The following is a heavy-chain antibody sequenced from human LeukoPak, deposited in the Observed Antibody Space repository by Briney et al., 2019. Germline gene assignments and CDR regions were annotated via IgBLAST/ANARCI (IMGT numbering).Heavy chain of an antibody. CDR1: GYTFTGYY. CDR3: ARGNLSPGDYGDPNWFDP. V-gene: IGHV1-2*02. D-gene: IGHD4-17*01. CDR2: INPNSGGT. Sequence: VASVKVSCKASGYTFTGYYMHWVRQAPGQGLEWMGWINPNSGGTNYAQKFQGRVTMTRDTSISTAYMELSRLRSDDTAVYYCARGNLSPGDYGDPNWFDPWGQGTLVTVSS. J-gene: IGHJ5*02.